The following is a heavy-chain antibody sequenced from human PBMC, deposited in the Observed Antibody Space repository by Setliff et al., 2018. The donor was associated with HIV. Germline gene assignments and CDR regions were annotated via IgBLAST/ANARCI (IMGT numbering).Heavy chain of an antibody. V-gene: IGHV4-4*02. J-gene: IGHJ6*03. CDR1: GGSISSNSW. Sequence: PSETLSLTCDVSGGSISSNSWWTWVRQPPGKGLEWIGQIYLGGNTRYNPSLKSRLTMSIDKSKNQVSLELSSVTAADTAVYYCGRTMTYYYLCMDVWGNGTTVTVSS. CDR3: GRTMTYYYLCMDV. CDR2: IYLGGNT.